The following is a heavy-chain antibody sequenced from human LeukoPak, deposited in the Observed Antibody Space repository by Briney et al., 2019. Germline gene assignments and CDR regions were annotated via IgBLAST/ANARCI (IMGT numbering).Heavy chain of an antibody. D-gene: IGHD3-22*01. J-gene: IGHJ6*03. CDR2: ISSSSSYI. V-gene: IGHV3-21*01. CDR1: GFTFSSYS. CDR3: AREPPYYYDSSGYYWIYYYYMDV. Sequence: GGSLRLSCAASGFTFSSYSMNWVRQAPGKGLEWVSSISSSSSYIYYADSVKGRFTISRDNAKNSLYLQMNSLRAEDTAVYYCAREPPYYYDSSGYYWIYYYYMDVWGKGTTVTVSS.